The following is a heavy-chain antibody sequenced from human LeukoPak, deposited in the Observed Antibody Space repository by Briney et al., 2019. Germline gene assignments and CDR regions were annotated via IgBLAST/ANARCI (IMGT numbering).Heavy chain of an antibody. CDR3: ARVTRITIFGVVFSPYYYYMDV. CDR1: GGSFSGYY. CDR2: INHSGST. J-gene: IGHJ6*03. D-gene: IGHD3-3*01. V-gene: IGHV4-34*01. Sequence: KPSETLSLTCAVYGGSFSGYYWGWIRQPPGKGLEWIGEINHSGSTNYNPSLKSRVTISVDTSKNQFSLKLSSVTAADTAVYYCARVTRITIFGVVFSPYYYYMDVWGKGTTVTVSS.